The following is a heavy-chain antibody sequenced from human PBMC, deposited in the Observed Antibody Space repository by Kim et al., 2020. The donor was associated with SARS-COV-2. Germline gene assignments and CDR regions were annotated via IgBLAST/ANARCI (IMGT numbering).Heavy chain of an antibody. CDR2: INPNSGGT. Sequence: ASVKVSCKASGYTFTGYYMHWVRLAPGQGLEWMGRINPNSGGTNYAQKFQGRVTMTRDTSTSTAYMELSRLRSDDTAVYYCARGGAEGATIGYSRYWGQGTLVTVSS. D-gene: IGHD1-26*01. V-gene: IGHV1-2*06. CDR1: GYTFTGYY. J-gene: IGHJ4*02. CDR3: ARGGAEGATIGYSRY.